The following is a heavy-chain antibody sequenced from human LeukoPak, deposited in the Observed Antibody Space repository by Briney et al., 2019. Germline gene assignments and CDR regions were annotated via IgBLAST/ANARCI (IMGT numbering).Heavy chain of an antibody. CDR3: ARDRTGWVLLDY. CDR1: GFTFSDYY. D-gene: IGHD3/OR15-3a*01. V-gene: IGHV3-11*01. CDR2: VSSGGDIT. J-gene: IGHJ4*02. Sequence: GGSLRLSCAASGFTFSDYYISWIRQAPGKGLEWLSIVSSGGDITTYADSVKGRFTISRDNTRNLLFLQMNSLRAEDTAVYYCARDRTGWVLLDYWGQGTLVTVSS.